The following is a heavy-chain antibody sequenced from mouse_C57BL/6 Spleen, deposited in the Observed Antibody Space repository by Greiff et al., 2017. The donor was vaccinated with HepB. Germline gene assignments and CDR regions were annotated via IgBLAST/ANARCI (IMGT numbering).Heavy chain of an antibody. CDR1: GFSLTSYG. Sequence: QVQLKESGPGLVQPSLSLSITCTVSGFSLTSYGVHWVRQSPGKGLEWLGVIWSGGSTDYNAAFISRLSISKDNSKSQVFFKMNSLQADDTAIYYCARMDGYYSWFAYWGQGTLVTVSA. CDR2: IWSGGST. V-gene: IGHV2-2*01. J-gene: IGHJ3*01. D-gene: IGHD2-3*01. CDR3: ARMDGYYSWFAY.